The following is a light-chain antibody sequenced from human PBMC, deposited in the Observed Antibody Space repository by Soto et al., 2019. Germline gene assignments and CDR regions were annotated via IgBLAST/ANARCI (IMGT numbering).Light chain of an antibody. Sequence: EILMTQSPATVSVSPGERATLSCRASQSVSRKLAWYQHKPGQAPRLLIYGTSTRATGIPARFSGSGSGTDFTLTISSLQFEDFAVYYCQQYNNWPRTFGQGTKVDIK. CDR2: GTS. J-gene: IGKJ1*01. CDR1: QSVSRK. V-gene: IGKV3-15*01. CDR3: QQYNNWPRT.